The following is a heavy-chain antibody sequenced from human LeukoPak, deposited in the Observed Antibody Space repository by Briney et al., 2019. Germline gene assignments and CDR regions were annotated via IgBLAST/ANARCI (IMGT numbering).Heavy chain of an antibody. V-gene: IGHV4-30-4*01. J-gene: IGHJ6*02. D-gene: IGHD3-22*01. CDR1: GGSLTIGAYY. Sequence: SETLSLTCTVSGGSLTIGAYYWGWIRQPPGKGLEWIGYIYYSGSTYYNPSLKRLVTISVDTSKHQFSLKLSSVTAADTAVYYWARVPGSSGYYYFELYYGMDVWGQGTTVTVSS. CDR2: IYYSGST. CDR3: ARVPGSSGYYYFELYYGMDV.